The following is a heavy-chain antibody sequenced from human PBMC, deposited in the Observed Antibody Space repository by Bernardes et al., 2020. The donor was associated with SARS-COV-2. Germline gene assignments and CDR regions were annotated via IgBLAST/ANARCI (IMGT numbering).Heavy chain of an antibody. CDR2: ISASGADT. J-gene: IGHJ4*02. V-gene: IGHV3-23*01. Sequence: GGSLRLSCVTSGFTFSSYAMTWVRQAPGKGLEWVSTISASGADTSYTDSVKGRFTISRDNSKSTLFLQMNSLRAGDTAIYFCAKKGPRPTGDAEFDYWGQGTLLTVSS. CDR3: AKKGPRPTGDAEFDY. D-gene: IGHD1-1*01. CDR1: GFTFSSYA.